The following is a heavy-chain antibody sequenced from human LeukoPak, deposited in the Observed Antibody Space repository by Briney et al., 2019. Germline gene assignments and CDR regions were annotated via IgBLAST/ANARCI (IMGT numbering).Heavy chain of an antibody. V-gene: IGHV1-8*03. D-gene: IGHD3-10*01. CDR2: LNPNSGNA. CDR3: ARRKFPGWFDP. CDR1: GYIFTTYD. J-gene: IGHJ5*02. Sequence: ASVKVSCKASGYIFTTYDIGWVRQATGQGVEWMGWLNPNSGNAGYAQKFQGRVTISRNTSISTDYMELSSLRSDDTAIYYCARRKFPGWFDPWGQGTLVTVSS.